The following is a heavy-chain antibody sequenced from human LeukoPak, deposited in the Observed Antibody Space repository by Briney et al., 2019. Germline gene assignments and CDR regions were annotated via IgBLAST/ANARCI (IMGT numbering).Heavy chain of an antibody. D-gene: IGHD3-22*01. J-gene: IGHJ4*02. V-gene: IGHV3-30*02. Sequence: PGGSLRLSCAASGFTFSGYGMHWVRQAPGKGLEGVAFIRYDGSNKYYADSVKGRFTIARDNSKNPLYLQMSSLRAEDTAVYYCAKFPPVGITLSTTDYWGQGTLVTVSS. CDR2: IRYDGSNK. CDR1: GFTFSGYG. CDR3: AKFPPVGITLSTTDY.